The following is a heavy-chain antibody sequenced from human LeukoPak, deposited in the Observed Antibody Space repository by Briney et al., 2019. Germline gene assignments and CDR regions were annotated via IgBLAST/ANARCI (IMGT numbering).Heavy chain of an antibody. CDR1: GYTFTSYG. Sequence: GASVKVSCKASGYTFTSYGISWVRQAPGQRLEWMGWISAYNGNTKYAQKLQGRVTMTTDTSTSTAYMELRSLRSDDTAVYYCARDQPGYSGYDLYYFYGMDVWGQGTTVTVSS. J-gene: IGHJ6*02. CDR3: ARDQPGYSGYDLYYFYGMDV. D-gene: IGHD5-12*01. V-gene: IGHV1-18*01. CDR2: ISAYNGNT.